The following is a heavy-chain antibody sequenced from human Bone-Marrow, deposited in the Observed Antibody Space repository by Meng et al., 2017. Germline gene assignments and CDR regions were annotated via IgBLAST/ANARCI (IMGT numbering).Heavy chain of an antibody. D-gene: IGHD3-10*01. CDR2: ISSSGSTI. V-gene: IGHV3-48*04. Sequence: GESLKISCAASGFTFSSYWMSWVRQAPGKGLEWVSYISSSGSTIYYADSVKGRFTISRDNAKNSLYLQMNSLRAEDTALYYCTIYTRGHIWGQGSMVTVSS. CDR3: TIYTRGHI. J-gene: IGHJ3*02. CDR1: GFTFSSYW.